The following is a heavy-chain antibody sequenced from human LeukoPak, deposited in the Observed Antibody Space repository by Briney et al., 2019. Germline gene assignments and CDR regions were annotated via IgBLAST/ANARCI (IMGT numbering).Heavy chain of an antibody. CDR1: GYTFTSYY. D-gene: IGHD3-22*01. CDR2: INPSGGST. Sequence: GASVKVSCKASGYTFTSYYMHWVRQAPGQGLEWMGIINPSGGSTSYAQKFQGRVTMTRDTSTSTVYMELSSLRSEDTAVYYCARETYYYDSSGSIRAVGYWGQGTLVTVSS. CDR3: ARETYYYDSSGSIRAVGY. J-gene: IGHJ4*02. V-gene: IGHV1-46*01.